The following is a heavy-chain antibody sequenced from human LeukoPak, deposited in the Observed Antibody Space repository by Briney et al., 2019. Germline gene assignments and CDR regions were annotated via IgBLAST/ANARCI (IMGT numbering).Heavy chain of an antibody. CDR1: GGSISSYY. D-gene: IGHD3-3*01. CDR2: IYYSGST. CDR3: ARVYRSRITIFGVVIIPSWFDP. V-gene: IGHV4-59*01. J-gene: IGHJ5*02. Sequence: SETLSLTCTVSGGSISSYYWSWIRQPPGKGLEWIGYIYYSGSTNYNPSLKSRVTISVDTSKNQFSLKLSSVTAADTAVYYCARVYRSRITIFGVVIIPSWFDPWGQGTLVTVSS.